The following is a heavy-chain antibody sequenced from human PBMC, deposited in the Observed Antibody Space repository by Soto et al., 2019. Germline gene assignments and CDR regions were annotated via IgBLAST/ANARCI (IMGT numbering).Heavy chain of an antibody. CDR3: APRPPIVVVVAATEHRNWFDP. Sequence: EVQLLESGGGLVQPGGSLRLSCAASGFTFSSYAMSWVRQAPGKGLEWVSAISGSGGSTYYADSVKGRFTISRDNSKNTLYLQMNSLRAEDTAVYYCAPRPPIVVVVAATEHRNWFDPWGQGTLVTVSS. CDR1: GFTFSSYA. V-gene: IGHV3-23*01. D-gene: IGHD2-15*01. J-gene: IGHJ5*02. CDR2: ISGSGGST.